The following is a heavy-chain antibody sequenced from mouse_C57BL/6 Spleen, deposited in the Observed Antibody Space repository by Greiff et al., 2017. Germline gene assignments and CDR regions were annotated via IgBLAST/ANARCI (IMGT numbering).Heavy chain of an antibody. CDR3: ARGHYCGSSDWYFDV. CDR2: ISSGSSTI. V-gene: IGHV5-17*01. CDR1: GFTFSDYG. J-gene: IGHJ1*03. Sequence: EVKLQESGGGLVKPGGSLKLSCAASGFTFSDYGMHWVRQAPEKGLEWVAYISSGSSTIYYADTVKGRFTISRDNAKNTLFLQMTSLRSEDTAMYYCARGHYCGSSDWYFDVWGTGTTVTVSS. D-gene: IGHD1-1*01.